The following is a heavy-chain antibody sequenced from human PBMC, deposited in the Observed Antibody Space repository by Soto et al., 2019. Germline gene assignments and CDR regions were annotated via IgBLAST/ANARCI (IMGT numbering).Heavy chain of an antibody. J-gene: IGHJ4*02. Sequence: GSLRLSCAASGFTFSSYAMSWVRQAPGKGLEWVSATSGSGGSTYYADSVKGRFTISRDNSKNTLYLQMNSLRAEDTAVYYCAKFSYDSSGYLFDYWGQGTLVTVSS. CDR3: AKFSYDSSGYLFDY. CDR1: GFTFSSYA. D-gene: IGHD3-22*01. V-gene: IGHV3-23*01. CDR2: TSGSGGST.